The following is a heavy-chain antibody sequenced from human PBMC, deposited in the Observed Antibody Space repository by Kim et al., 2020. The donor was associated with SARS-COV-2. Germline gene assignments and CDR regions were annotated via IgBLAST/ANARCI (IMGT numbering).Heavy chain of an antibody. D-gene: IGHD7-27*01. J-gene: IGHJ6*02. V-gene: IGHV3-11*06. CDR3: ARDNKWGFVGGYYYYYGMDV. Sequence: RFTTSRDNAKNSLYLQMNSLRAEDTAVYYCARDNKWGFVGGYYYYYGMDVWGQGTTVTVSS.